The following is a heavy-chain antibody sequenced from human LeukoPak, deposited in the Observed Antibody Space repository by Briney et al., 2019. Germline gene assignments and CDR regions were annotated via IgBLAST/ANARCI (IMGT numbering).Heavy chain of an antibody. CDR2: IRYDGSNK. CDR1: GFTFSSYG. J-gene: IGHJ4*02. V-gene: IGHV3-30*02. D-gene: IGHD3-22*01. Sequence: PGGSLRLSCAASGFTFSSYGMHWVRQAPGKGLEWVAFIRYDGSNKYYADSVKGRFTISRDNSKNTLYLQMNSLRAEDTAVYYCAKDGDITMIVVVPWYFDYWGQGTLVTVSS. CDR3: AKDGDITMIVVVPWYFDY.